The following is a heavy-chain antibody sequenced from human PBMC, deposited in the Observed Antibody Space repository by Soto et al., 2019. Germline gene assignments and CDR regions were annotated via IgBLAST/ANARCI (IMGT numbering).Heavy chain of an antibody. CDR1: GFTFSYYW. Sequence: GGSLRLSCAASGFTFSYYWMHWVRQAPGKGLVWVSLINADGTSTAYADSVKGRFTISRDNAKNTLYLQMNSLRAEDTAVYYWANYRSRVAATPLDHWGQGTLVTVSS. V-gene: IGHV3-74*01. CDR3: ANYRSRVAATPLDH. CDR2: INADGTST. J-gene: IGHJ4*02. D-gene: IGHD2-15*01.